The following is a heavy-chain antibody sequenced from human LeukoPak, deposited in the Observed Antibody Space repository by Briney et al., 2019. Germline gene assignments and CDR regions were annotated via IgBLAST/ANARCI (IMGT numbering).Heavy chain of an antibody. CDR2: INWNGGST. V-gene: IGHV3-20*04. D-gene: IGHD6-19*01. J-gene: IGHJ4*02. CDR1: GFSFDDYG. CDR3: AKPAISSRGWYYDY. Sequence: GGSLRLSCAASGFSFDDYGMSWVRQAPGKGLEWVSGINWNGGSTGYADSVKGRFTISRGNSKNTLYLQMNSLRAEDTAVYYCAKPAISSRGWYYDYWGQGTLVTVSS.